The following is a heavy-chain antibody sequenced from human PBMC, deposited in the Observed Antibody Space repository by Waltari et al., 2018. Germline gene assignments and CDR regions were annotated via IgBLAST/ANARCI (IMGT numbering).Heavy chain of an antibody. CDR2: VHHSGKT. J-gene: IGHJ4*02. CDR1: GDSTSGNYW. Sequence: QVQLQESGQGLVKPSGTLSRTCAVSGDSTSGNYWWSCDRQSREKGLELIGQVHHSGKTHYNPSLQSRVTISVDKPKNQFSLNLNSVTAADTAVYYCAGDRAIGLFFDYWGRGTLVTVSS. CDR3: AGDRAIGLFFDY. V-gene: IGHV4-4*02. D-gene: IGHD2-2*01.